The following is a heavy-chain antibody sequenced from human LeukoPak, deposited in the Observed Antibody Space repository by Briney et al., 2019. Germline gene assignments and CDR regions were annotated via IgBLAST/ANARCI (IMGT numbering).Heavy chain of an antibody. CDR3: ARNPRFDP. Sequence: SETLSLTCAVYGGSFSGYYWSWIRQPPGKGLEWIGEINHSGSTNYNPSLKSRVTISVDTSKNQFSLKLSSVTAADTAVYYCARNPRFDPWGQGTLVTVSS. CDR2: INHSGST. CDR1: GGSFSGYY. J-gene: IGHJ5*02. V-gene: IGHV4-34*01.